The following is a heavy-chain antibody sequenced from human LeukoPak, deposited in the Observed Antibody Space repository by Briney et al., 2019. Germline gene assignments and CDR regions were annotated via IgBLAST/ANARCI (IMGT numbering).Heavy chain of an antibody. CDR1: GYTFNSYW. J-gene: IGHJ4*02. Sequence: QPGGSLRLSCAASGYTFNSYWMHWVRQAPGKGLVWVSRIDTDGRTTNYADSVKGRFTIYRDNVQNTLFLQMNSLTVEDTAVYYCAGDVAGARSYWGQGALVTVSS. V-gene: IGHV3-74*01. D-gene: IGHD3-10*01. CDR3: AGDVAGARSY. CDR2: IDTDGRTT.